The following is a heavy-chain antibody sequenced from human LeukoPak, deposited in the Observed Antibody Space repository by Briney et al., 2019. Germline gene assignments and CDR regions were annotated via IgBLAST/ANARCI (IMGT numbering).Heavy chain of an antibody. CDR3: ARDRRLLLNSQYYFDY. Sequence: SETLSLTCTVSGGSISTYYWSWVRQSPGKGLEWIGYINYSGRTNSSPSLKSRVAISVDTSKNQFSLKLSSVTAADTAVYYCARDRRLLLNSQYYFDYWGQGTLVTVSS. V-gene: IGHV4-59*01. J-gene: IGHJ4*02. CDR1: GGSISTYY. CDR2: INYSGRT. D-gene: IGHD3-22*01.